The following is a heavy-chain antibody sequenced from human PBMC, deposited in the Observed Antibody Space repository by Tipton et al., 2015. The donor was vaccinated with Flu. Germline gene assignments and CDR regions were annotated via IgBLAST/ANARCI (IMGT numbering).Heavy chain of an antibody. CDR1: GFTLSELS. Sequence: QMQLVQSGAEVKKPGASVKVSCMVSGFTLSELSMHWVRQAPGKGLEWMGRFDPEDGETVYAQKFQGRVTVTEDTSTDTAYMELSSLRSEDTAVYYGAISPPYSISWNGGEPQEYHGMDVWGQGTTVTVSS. J-gene: IGHJ6*02. CDR3: AISPPYSISWNGGEPQEYHGMDV. D-gene: IGHD6-13*01. CDR2: FDPEDGET. V-gene: IGHV1-24*01.